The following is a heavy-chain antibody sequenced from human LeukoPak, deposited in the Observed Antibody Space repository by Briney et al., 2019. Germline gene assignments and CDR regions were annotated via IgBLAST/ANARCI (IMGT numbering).Heavy chain of an antibody. V-gene: IGHV4-59*01. J-gene: IGHJ3*01. CDR3: AREGSDISLDV. CDR1: GGSITNYY. Sequence: NPSETLSLTCTVSGGSITNYYWSWIRQPPRKGQERIGYIYYSGSTNYNPSLKSRVTISVDTSKNQFSLRLNSVTAADTAVYYCAREGSDISLDVWGQGRMVTVSS. D-gene: IGHD3-3*02. CDR2: IYYSGST.